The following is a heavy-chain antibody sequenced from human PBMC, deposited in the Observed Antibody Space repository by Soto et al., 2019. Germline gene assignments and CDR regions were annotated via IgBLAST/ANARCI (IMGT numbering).Heavy chain of an antibody. D-gene: IGHD2-15*01. CDR1: GFTFDDYA. Sequence: EVQLVESGGGLVQPGRSLRLSCAASGFTFDDYAMHWVRQAPGKGLEWVSGISWNSGSIGYADSVKGRFTISRDNAKNSLYLQMNCLRAEDTALYYCAKDIVVTGAFDIWGQGTMVTVSS. CDR3: AKDIVVTGAFDI. J-gene: IGHJ3*02. CDR2: ISWNSGSI. V-gene: IGHV3-9*01.